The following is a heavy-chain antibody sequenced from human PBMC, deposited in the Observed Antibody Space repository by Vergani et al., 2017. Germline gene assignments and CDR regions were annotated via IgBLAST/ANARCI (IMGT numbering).Heavy chain of an antibody. CDR2: ISSSSSYI. D-gene: IGHD5-18*01. CDR3: ARGLRGSSYGYHDY. Sequence: EVQLVESGGGLVKPGGSLRLSCAASGFTFSSYSMNWVRQAPGKGLEWVSSISSSSSYIYYADSVKGRFTISRDNAKNSLYLQMNSLRAEDTAVYYCARGLRGSSYGYHDYWGQGTLVTVSS. V-gene: IGHV3-21*01. CDR1: GFTFSSYS. J-gene: IGHJ4*02.